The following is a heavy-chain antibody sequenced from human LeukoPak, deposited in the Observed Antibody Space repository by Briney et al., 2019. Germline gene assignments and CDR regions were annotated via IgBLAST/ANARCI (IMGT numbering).Heavy chain of an antibody. CDR3: ARRIYRGGEKDYFDY. J-gene: IGHJ4*02. Sequence: SETLSLTCTVSGGSISSYYWSWIRQPPGKGLEWIGYIYYSGSTNKYNPSLESRVSISVDTSKNQFSLKLSSVTAADTAVYYCARRIYRGGEKDYFDYWGQGTLVTVSS. CDR1: GGSISSYY. V-gene: IGHV4-59*01. CDR2: IYYSGST. D-gene: IGHD2-15*01.